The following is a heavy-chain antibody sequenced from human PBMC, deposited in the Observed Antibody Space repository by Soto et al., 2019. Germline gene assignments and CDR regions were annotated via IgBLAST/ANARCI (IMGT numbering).Heavy chain of an antibody. D-gene: IGHD2-2*01. CDR2: ISSSGSNI. Sequence: GGSLRLSCAASGFTFSSYGMSWVRQAPGKGLEWVSSISSSGSNIYYADSVKGRFTIARDNAKNSLYLQMNSLRAEDTAVYYCARDRRVTRGGYYGMDVWGQGTTVTVSS. CDR1: GFTFSSYG. V-gene: IGHV3-21*01. CDR3: ARDRRVTRGGYYGMDV. J-gene: IGHJ6*02.